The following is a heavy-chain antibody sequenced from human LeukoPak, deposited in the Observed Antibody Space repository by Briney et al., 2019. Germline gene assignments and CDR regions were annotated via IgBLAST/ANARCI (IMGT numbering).Heavy chain of an antibody. J-gene: IGHJ3*02. D-gene: IGHD3-22*01. Sequence: PGGSLRLSCAASGLTFSSYWMHWVRQAPGKGLVWVSRINTDGSSTSYADSVKGRFTISRDNAKNTLYLQMNSLRAEDTAVYYCARVKYDSYAFDIWGQGTMVTVSS. CDR2: INTDGSST. CDR3: ARVKYDSYAFDI. CDR1: GLTFSSYW. V-gene: IGHV3-74*01.